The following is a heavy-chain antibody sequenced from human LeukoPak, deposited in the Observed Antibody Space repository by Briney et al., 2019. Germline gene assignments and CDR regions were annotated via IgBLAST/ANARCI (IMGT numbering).Heavy chain of an antibody. CDR2: ITGDGTRT. V-gene: IGHV3-23*01. Sequence: GGSLRLSCAASGFTFSSCAMTWVSQAPGKGLEWVASITGDGTRTYYTDSVKGRFTISRDNSKNTLYLQMSSLRADETAIYYCASRPRADMGPLDYWGQGTLVTVST. CDR3: ASRPRADMGPLDY. J-gene: IGHJ4*02. D-gene: IGHD1-14*01. CDR1: GFTFSSCA.